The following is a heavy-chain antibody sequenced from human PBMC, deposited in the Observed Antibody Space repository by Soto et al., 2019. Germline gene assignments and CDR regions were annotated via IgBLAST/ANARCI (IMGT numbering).Heavy chain of an antibody. J-gene: IGHJ4*02. V-gene: IGHV4-4*01. CDR2: VHPSGNS. CDR3: TRGERQQQPDD. D-gene: IGHD1-1*01. CDR1: GDSIRSDKW. Sequence: QVQLQESGPGLVKPSGTLSLTCAVSGDSIRSDKWWSWVRQPPGKGLEWSGEVHPSGNSNYNPSLKLRVIISVHKFKHQVRHNLNSVTYADTAVYGCTRGERQQQPDDCGQGTLVTVSS.